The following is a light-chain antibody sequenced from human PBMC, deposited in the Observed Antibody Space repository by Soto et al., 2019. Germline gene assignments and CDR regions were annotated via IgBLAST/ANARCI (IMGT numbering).Light chain of an antibody. J-gene: IGKJ2*01. CDR1: QSISSY. CDR3: QQSSSTPPT. V-gene: IGKV1-39*01. CDR2: AAS. Sequence: DIQMTQSPSSLSASVGDRDTITCRASQSISSYLNWYQQKPGKAPKLLIYAASSLQSGVPSRFSGSGSGTDFTLTISSLQPEDFATYYCQQSSSTPPTFGQGTKLEIK.